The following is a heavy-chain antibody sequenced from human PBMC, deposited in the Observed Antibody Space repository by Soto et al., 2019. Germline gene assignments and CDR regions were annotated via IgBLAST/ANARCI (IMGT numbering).Heavy chain of an antibody. CDR2: IYYSGST. V-gene: IGHV4-61*01. CDR1: GGSVSSGSYY. Sequence: QVQLQESGPGLVKPSETLSLTCTVSGGSVSSGSYYWSWIRQPPGKGLEWIRYIYYSGSTNYNPSLKSRVTISVDTSKNQFSLKLSSVTAADTAVYYCARAPPQQWLANFDYWGQGTLVTVSS. D-gene: IGHD6-19*01. CDR3: ARAPPQQWLANFDY. J-gene: IGHJ4*02.